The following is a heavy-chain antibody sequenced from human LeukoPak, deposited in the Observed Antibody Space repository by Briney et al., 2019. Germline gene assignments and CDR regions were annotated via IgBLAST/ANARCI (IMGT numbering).Heavy chain of an antibody. D-gene: IGHD6-13*01. Sequence: GGSLRLSCAASGFXFSNYAITWVRQGPGKGLEWVSTVSGSGGTTYYEDSVKGRFTISRDNSRNTLYLQMNRLRAEDTAVYYCAKEVEQLGAFDSWGQGTLVTVSS. J-gene: IGHJ4*02. CDR3: AKEVEQLGAFDS. CDR2: VSGSGGTT. CDR1: GFXFSNYA. V-gene: IGHV3-23*01.